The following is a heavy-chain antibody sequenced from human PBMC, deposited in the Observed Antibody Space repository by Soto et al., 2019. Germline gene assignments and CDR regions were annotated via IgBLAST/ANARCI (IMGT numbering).Heavy chain of an antibody. CDR2: IYHSGST. J-gene: IGHJ4*02. Sequence: SETLSLTCAVSNGSIGSSNWWSWVRQPPGKGLEWIGEIYHSGSTNYNPSLKSRVTISVDKSKNQFSLKLSSVTAADTAVYYCASAGDQNPDYFDYWGQGTLVTVSS. CDR1: NGSIGSSNW. CDR3: ASAGDQNPDYFDY. V-gene: IGHV4-4*02. D-gene: IGHD3-16*01.